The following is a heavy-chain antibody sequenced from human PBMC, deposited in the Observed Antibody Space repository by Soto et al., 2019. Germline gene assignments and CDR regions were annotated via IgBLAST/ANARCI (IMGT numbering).Heavy chain of an antibody. CDR2: IYYSGST. J-gene: IGHJ5*02. Sequence: SETLSLTCTVSGGSISSSSYYWGWIRQPPGKGLEWIGSIYYSGSTYYNPSLKSRVTISVDTSKNQFSLKLSSVTAADTAVYYCVRWQQLSGDNWFDPWGQGTLVTVSS. D-gene: IGHD6-13*01. CDR1: GGSISSSSYY. CDR3: VRWQQLSGDNWFDP. V-gene: IGHV4-39*01.